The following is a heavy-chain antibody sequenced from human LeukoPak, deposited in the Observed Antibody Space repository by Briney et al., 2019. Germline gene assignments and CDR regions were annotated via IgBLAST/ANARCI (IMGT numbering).Heavy chain of an antibody. V-gene: IGHV3-23*01. CDR2: ISGSGGST. J-gene: IGHJ4*02. Sequence: PGGSLRLSCAASGFTFSDYHMSWIRQAPGKGLEWVSAISGSGGSTYYADSVKGRFTISRDNSKNTLYLQMNSLRAEDTALYYCAKTGGIAAAHWGQGTLVTVSS. CDR3: AKTGGIAAAH. D-gene: IGHD6-13*01. CDR1: GFTFSDYH.